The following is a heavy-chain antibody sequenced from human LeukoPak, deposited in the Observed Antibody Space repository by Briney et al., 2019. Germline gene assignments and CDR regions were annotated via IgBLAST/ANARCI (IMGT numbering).Heavy chain of an antibody. CDR2: INPNSGGT. D-gene: IGHD4-23*01. V-gene: IGHV1-2*04. CDR1: GYTFTGYY. CDR3: ARDSTVVTPSAFDY. J-gene: IGHJ4*02. Sequence: ASVKVSCKASGYTFTGYYMHWVRQAPGQGLEWMGWINPNSGGTNYAQKFQGWVTMTRDTSISTAYMELSRLRSDDTAVYYCARDSTVVTPSAFDYWGQGTLVTVSS.